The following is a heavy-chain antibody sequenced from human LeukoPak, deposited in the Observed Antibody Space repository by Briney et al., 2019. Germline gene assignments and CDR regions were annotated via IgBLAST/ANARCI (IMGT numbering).Heavy chain of an antibody. V-gene: IGHV3-23*01. J-gene: IGHJ5*02. D-gene: IGHD1-7*01. CDR2: ISGSGGST. Sequence: GGTLRLSCAASGFTFSSYGMSWVRQAPGKGLEWVSAISGSGGSTYYADSVKGRFTISRDNSKNTLYLQMNSLRAEDTAAYYCARGATDTTRWFDPWGQGTLVTVSS. CDR1: GFTFSSYG. CDR3: ARGATDTTRWFDP.